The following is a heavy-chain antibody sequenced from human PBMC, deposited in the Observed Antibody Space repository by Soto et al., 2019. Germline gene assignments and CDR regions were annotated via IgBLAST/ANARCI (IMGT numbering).Heavy chain of an antibody. Sequence: QVQLVQSGAEEKKPGASVKVSCKASGYTFTSYAMHWVRQAPGQRLEWMGWINAGNGNTKYSQKFQGRVTITRDTSASTAYMELSSLRSEDTAVYYCARGDGVRGKTSYYYYYGMDVWGQGTTVTVSS. CDR1: GYTFTSYA. CDR3: ARGDGVRGKTSYYYYYGMDV. D-gene: IGHD3-10*01. V-gene: IGHV1-3*05. CDR2: INAGNGNT. J-gene: IGHJ6*02.